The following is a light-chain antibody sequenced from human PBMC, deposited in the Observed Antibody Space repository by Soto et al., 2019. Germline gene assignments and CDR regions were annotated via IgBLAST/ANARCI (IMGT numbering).Light chain of an antibody. CDR3: QHYNSYSEA. CDR1: QGISSY. V-gene: IGKV1-9*01. J-gene: IGKJ1*01. CDR2: AAS. Sequence: IQLTQSPSSLSASVGDRVTITWRASQGISSYLAWYQQKPGKAPKLLIYAASTLQSGVPSRFGGSGSGTDFTLTISSLQPEDFATYYCQHYNSYSEAFGQGTKVDIK.